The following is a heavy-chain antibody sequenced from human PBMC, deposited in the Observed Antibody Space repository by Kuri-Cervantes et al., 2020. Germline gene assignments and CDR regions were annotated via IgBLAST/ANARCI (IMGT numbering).Heavy chain of an antibody. J-gene: IGHJ4*02. CDR3: AREGISSGWYTPDY. CDR2: IYTSGST. D-gene: IGHD6-19*01. CDR1: GGSISSGSYY. V-gene: IGHV4-61*02. Sequence: SETLSLTCTVSGGSISSGSYYWSWIRQPAGKGLEWIGRIYTSGSTNYNPSLKSRVTISVDTSKNQFSLKLSSVTAADTAVYYCAREGISSGWYTPDYWGQGTLVTVSS.